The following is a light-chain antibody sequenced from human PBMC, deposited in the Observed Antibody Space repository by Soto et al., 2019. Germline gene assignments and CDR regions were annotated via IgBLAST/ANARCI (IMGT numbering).Light chain of an antibody. Sequence: DIQLPQSPSSQSASVGDRVALPCRASQDIRTWLSWYQQKPGKAPSLLIYDASSLASGVPSRFSGRGSRTEFTLTISSLQPDDFATYYCQQCNSYSKTFGQGTKVDIK. V-gene: IGKV1-5*01. J-gene: IGKJ1*01. CDR3: QQCNSYSKT. CDR2: DAS. CDR1: QDIRTW.